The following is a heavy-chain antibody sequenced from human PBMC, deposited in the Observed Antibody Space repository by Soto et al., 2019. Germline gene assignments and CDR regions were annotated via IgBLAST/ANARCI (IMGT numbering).Heavy chain of an antibody. D-gene: IGHD1-20*01. CDR3: ATVNRYNWKPFDY. CDR2: FDPEDGET. Sequence: GASVKVSCKVSGYTLTELAMHWVRQAPGKGLEWMGGFDPEDGETIYAQKFQGRVTMTEDTSTDTAYMELSSLRSEDTAVYYCATVNRYNWKPFDYWGQGTLVTVSS. J-gene: IGHJ4*02. CDR1: GYTLTELA. V-gene: IGHV1-24*01.